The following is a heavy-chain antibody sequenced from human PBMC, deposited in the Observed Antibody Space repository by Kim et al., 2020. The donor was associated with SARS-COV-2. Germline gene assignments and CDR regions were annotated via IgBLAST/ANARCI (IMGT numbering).Heavy chain of an antibody. CDR3: ARTGYSSGWFSDYYFDY. Sequence: ASVKVSCKASGYTFTNYAINWVRQAPGQGLEWMGWSNTNTGNPTYAQDFTGRLVFSLDTSVSTAYLQIGSLEAEDTAVYYCARTGYSSGWFSDYYFDYWGQGTLVTVSS. J-gene: IGHJ4*02. CDR1: GYTFTNYA. V-gene: IGHV7-4-1*01. CDR2: SNTNTGNP. D-gene: IGHD6-19*01.